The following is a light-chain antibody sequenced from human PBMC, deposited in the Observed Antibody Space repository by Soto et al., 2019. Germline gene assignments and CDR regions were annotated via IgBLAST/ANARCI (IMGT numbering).Light chain of an antibody. CDR3: SSYTSSSTRV. J-gene: IGLJ3*02. CDR1: SSDLGGYNY. V-gene: IGLV2-14*01. CDR2: EVS. Sequence: QSALTQPASVSGSPGQSITISCTGTSSDLGGYNYVSWYQQHPGKAPKLMIYEVSNRPSGVSNRLSGSKSGNTASLTISGLQAEDEADYYCSSYTSSSTRVFGGGTKLTVL.